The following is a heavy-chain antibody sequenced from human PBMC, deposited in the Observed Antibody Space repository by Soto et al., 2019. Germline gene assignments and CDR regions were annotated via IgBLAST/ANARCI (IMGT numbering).Heavy chain of an antibody. CDR2: IFPGDSDT. D-gene: IGHD3-10*01. CDR1: GYNFTSNW. CDR3: ARHESLWLGEVLFGCCGGMDV. J-gene: IGHJ6*04. Sequence: PGESLKISCKASGYNFTSNWIAWVRQMPGKGLEWMGIIFPGDSDTTYSPSFHGQVTISADKSISTAYLQWSSLKASDTAMYYCARHESLWLGEVLFGCCGGMDVWGKGTRVTVSS. V-gene: IGHV5-51*01.